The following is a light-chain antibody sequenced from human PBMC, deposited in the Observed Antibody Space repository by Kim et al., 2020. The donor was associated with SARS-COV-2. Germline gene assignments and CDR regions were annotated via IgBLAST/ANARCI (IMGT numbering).Light chain of an antibody. CDR1: SLRSYY. CDR2: GTN. V-gene: IGLV3-19*01. Sequence: GQTVRITCQGDSLRSYYASWYQQKPGQAPVLVIYGTNNRPSGIPDRFSGSSSGNTASLTITGAQAEDEADYYCNSRDSSGNPPVVFGGGTQLTVL. J-gene: IGLJ2*01. CDR3: NSRDSSGNPPVV.